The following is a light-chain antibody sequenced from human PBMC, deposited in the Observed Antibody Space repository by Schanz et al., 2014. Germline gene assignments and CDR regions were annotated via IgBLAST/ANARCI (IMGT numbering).Light chain of an antibody. CDR1: NSDVGSYNL. J-gene: IGLJ3*02. V-gene: IGLV2-14*02. Sequence: QSVLTQSASVSGSPGQSITISCTGTNSDVGSYNLVSWYQQHPGKAPKLMIYEGSKRPSGVSNRFSGSKSGNTASLTISGLQAEDEADYYCQSYDSSLSGSEVFGGGTKLTVL. CDR2: EGS. CDR3: QSYDSSLSGSEV.